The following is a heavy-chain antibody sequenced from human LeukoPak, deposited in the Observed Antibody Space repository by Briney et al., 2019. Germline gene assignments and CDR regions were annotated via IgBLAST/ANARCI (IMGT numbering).Heavy chain of an antibody. D-gene: IGHD6-13*01. J-gene: IGHJ4*02. CDR1: GYSISSGYY. CDR3: ARESPQQLVLAYYFDY. CDR2: IYHSGST. Sequence: SETLSLTCTVSGYSISSGYYWGWIRQPPGKGLEWIGSIYHSGSTYYNPSLKSRVTISVDTSKNQFSLKLSSVTAADTAVYYCARESPQQLVLAYYFDYWGQGTLVTVSS. V-gene: IGHV4-38-2*02.